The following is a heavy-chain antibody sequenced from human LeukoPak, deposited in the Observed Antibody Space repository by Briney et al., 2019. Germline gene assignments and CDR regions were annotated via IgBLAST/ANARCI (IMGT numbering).Heavy chain of an antibody. CDR1: GLTFDDYA. CDR3: ARAKWELRVLLGY. V-gene: IGHV3-9*01. J-gene: IGHJ4*02. Sequence: PGGSLRLSCAASGLTFDDYAMHWVRQAPGKGLEWVSGISWNSGSIGYADSVKGRFTISRDNAKNSLYLQMNSLRAEDTAVYYCARAKWELRVLLGYWGQGTLVTVSS. D-gene: IGHD1-26*01. CDR2: ISWNSGSI.